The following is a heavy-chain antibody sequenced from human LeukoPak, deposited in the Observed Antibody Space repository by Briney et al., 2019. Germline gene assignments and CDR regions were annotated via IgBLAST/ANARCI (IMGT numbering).Heavy chain of an antibody. D-gene: IGHD2-2*01. CDR1: GFTFSSYA. Sequence: GGSLRLSCAASGFTFSSYAMSWVRQAPGKGLEWVSAISGSGGSTYYADSVKGRFTISRDNSKNTLYLQMNSLRAEDTAVYYCARGGGLGYCSSTSCSFDYWGQGTLVTVSS. CDR2: ISGSGGST. J-gene: IGHJ4*02. V-gene: IGHV3-23*01. CDR3: ARGGGLGYCSSTSCSFDY.